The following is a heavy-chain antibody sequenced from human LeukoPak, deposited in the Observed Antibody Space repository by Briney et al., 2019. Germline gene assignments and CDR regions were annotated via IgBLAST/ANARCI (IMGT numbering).Heavy chain of an antibody. Sequence: ASVKVSCKASGYTFTSYDINWVRQATGQGLEWMGWINPNIGDTNYAQKFQGRVTMTRDTSISTAYMELSRLRSDDTAVYYCARDPADTTLYYYDSSGYLTFDYWGQGTLVTVSS. CDR1: GYTFTSYD. CDR3: ARDPADTTLYYYDSSGYLTFDY. J-gene: IGHJ4*02. V-gene: IGHV1-2*02. D-gene: IGHD3-22*01. CDR2: INPNIGDT.